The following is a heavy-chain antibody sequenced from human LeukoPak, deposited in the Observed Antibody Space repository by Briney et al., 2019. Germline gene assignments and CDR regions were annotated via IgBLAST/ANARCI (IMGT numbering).Heavy chain of an antibody. CDR2: INPNSGGT. Sequence: ASVKVSCKASGYTFTGYYMHWVRQAPGQGLEWMGWINPNSGGTNYAQKFQGRVTMTRDTSISTGYMELSRLRSDDTAVYYCARAFGDSSGYYSYYYYYGMDVWGQRTTVTVSS. CDR3: ARAFGDSSGYYSYYYYYGMDV. J-gene: IGHJ6*02. CDR1: GYTFTGYY. D-gene: IGHD3-22*01. V-gene: IGHV1-2*02.